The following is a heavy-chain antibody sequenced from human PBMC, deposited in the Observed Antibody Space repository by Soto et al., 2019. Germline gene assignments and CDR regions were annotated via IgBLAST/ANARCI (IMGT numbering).Heavy chain of an antibody. CDR1: GGPFRSFA. V-gene: IGHV1-69*13. J-gene: IGHJ4*02. CDR3: ALGHLGYCSGGSCYYAAH. D-gene: IGHD2-15*01. Sequence: SVKVSCKASGGPFRSFAISWVRQAPGQGLEWMGGIIPISGTPNYAQKFQGRVTITADESTSTVYMELSSLRSEDTAVYYCALGHLGYCSGGSCYYAAHWGQGTQVTVSS. CDR2: IIPISGTP.